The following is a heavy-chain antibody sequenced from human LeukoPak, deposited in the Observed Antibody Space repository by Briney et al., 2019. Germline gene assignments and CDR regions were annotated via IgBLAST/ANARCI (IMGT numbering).Heavy chain of an antibody. J-gene: IGHJ4*02. V-gene: IGHV3-74*01. CDR2: INRDGSRT. Sequence: GGSLRLSCAASGFTFSSYWMHWVRQAPGKGLVCVLRINRDGSRTTYAHSAKGRFTISRDNAKNTLYLQMNSLRAEDTAVYDCACDWEDITGTIPPYWGQGTLVTVSS. D-gene: IGHD1-7*01. CDR1: GFTFSSYW. CDR3: ACDWEDITGTIPPY.